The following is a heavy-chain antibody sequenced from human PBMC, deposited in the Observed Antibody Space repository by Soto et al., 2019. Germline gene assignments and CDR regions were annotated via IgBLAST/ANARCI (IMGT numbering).Heavy chain of an antibody. J-gene: IGHJ3*02. D-gene: IGHD3-10*01. CDR3: ARVWVVTMVRGASVAFDI. CDR2: FDPEDGET. CDR1: GYTLTELS. Sequence: ASVKVSCKVSGYTLTELSMHWVRQAPGKGLEWMGGFDPEDGETIYAQKFQGRVTMTEDTSTDTAYMELRSLRSEDTAVYYCARVWVVTMVRGASVAFDIWGQGTMVTVSS. V-gene: IGHV1-24*01.